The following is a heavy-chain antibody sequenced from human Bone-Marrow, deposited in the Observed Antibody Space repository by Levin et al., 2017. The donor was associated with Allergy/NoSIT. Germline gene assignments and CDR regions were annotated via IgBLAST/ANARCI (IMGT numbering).Heavy chain of an antibody. D-gene: IGHD6-13*01. V-gene: IGHV4-59*01. Sequence: SETLSLTCAVSDVSIKTYYWSWVRQSPERGLEWIGYFDDSGTSAYNPSFKSRATISIDMSNNRFSLKLTSVTAADTAVYYCTKSRFSSSWYGAGMAVWGQGATVIVS. CDR1: DVSIKTYY. J-gene: IGHJ6*02. CDR2: FDDSGTS. CDR3: TKSRFSSSWYGAGMAV.